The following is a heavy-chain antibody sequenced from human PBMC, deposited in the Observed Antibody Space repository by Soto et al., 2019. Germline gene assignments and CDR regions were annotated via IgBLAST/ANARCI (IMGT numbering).Heavy chain of an antibody. CDR3: ARPAAAGLYFDY. CDR1: GGPISSSNYY. J-gene: IGHJ4*02. V-gene: IGHV4-39*01. D-gene: IGHD6-13*01. Sequence: SETLSLTCTVSGGPISSSNYYWGWIRQPPGKGLEWIGSIYYSGSTYYNPSLKSRVTISVDTSKNQFSLKLSSVTAADTAVYYCARPAAAGLYFDYWGQGTLVTVSS. CDR2: IYYSGST.